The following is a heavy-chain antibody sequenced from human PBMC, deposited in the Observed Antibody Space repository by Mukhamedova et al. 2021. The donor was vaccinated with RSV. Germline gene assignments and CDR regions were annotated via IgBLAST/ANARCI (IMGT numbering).Heavy chain of an antibody. CDR3: ARARDYSRDY. V-gene: IGHV3-7*01. D-gene: IGHD2-15*01. J-gene: IGHJ4*02. CDR2: IKEDGSEK. Sequence: GFSFSDFWMSWVRQAPGKGLEWVASIKEDGSEKNYVDSVEGRFTISRDNAKNSLYLQMNSLRADDTALYYCARARDYSRDYWGQG. CDR1: GFSFSDFW.